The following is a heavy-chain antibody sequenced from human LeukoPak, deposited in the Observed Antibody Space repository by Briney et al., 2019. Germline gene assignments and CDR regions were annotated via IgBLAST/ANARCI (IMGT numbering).Heavy chain of an antibody. V-gene: IGHV1-69*13. D-gene: IGHD3-10*01. J-gene: IGHJ4*02. CDR1: GGTFSSYA. CDR2: IIPIFGTA. Sequence: ASVKVSCKASGGTFSSYALSWVRQAPGQGLEWMGGIIPIFGTANYAQKFQGRVTITADESTSTVYMELSSLRSEDTAVYYCARDSEVRRNLWHYWGQGTLVTVSS. CDR3: ARDSEVRRNLWHY.